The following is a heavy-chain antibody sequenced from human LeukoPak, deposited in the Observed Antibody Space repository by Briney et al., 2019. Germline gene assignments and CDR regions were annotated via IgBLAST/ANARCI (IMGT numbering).Heavy chain of an antibody. J-gene: IGHJ6*03. Sequence: ASVKVSCKASGYTFTSYDINWVRQATGQGLEWMGWMNPNSGNTAYAQKFQGRVTITRNTSISTAYMELSSLRSDDTAVYYCARAGTSGWYGSYYYYMDVWGKGTTVTVSS. D-gene: IGHD6-19*01. CDR3: ARAGTSGWYGSYYYYMDV. V-gene: IGHV1-8*03. CDR2: MNPNSGNT. CDR1: GYTFTSYD.